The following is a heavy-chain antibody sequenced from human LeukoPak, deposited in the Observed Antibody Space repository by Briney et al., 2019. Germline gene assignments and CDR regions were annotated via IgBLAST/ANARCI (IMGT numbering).Heavy chain of an antibody. D-gene: IGHD6-19*01. J-gene: IGHJ1*01. CDR1: GGSLSSSSYY. Sequence: SETLSLTCTVSGGSLSSSSYYWGWIRQPPGKGLEWIGSIYYSGSTYYNPSLKSRVTISVGTSKNQFSLKLSSVTAADTAVYYCARLVAGTAEYFQHWGQGTLVTVSS. V-gene: IGHV4-39*01. CDR3: ARLVAGTAEYFQH. CDR2: IYYSGST.